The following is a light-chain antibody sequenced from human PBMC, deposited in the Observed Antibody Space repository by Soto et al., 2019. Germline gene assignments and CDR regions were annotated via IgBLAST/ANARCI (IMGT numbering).Light chain of an antibody. CDR1: SRDVGGYNY. CDR3: SSYTSSSTPVV. J-gene: IGLJ2*01. CDR2: DVS. V-gene: IGLV2-14*01. Sequence: QSVLTQPASVSGSPGQSITISCIGTSRDVGGYNYVSWYQQHPGKAPKLMIYDVSNRPSGVSNRFSGSKSGNTASLTISGLQAEDEADYYCSSYTSSSTPVVFGGGTKLTVL.